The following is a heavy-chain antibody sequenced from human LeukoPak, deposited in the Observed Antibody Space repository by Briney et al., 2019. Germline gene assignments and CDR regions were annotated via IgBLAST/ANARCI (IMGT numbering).Heavy chain of an antibody. CDR2: ISSSSSYI. CDR3: ARDVYGSETPYGMDV. J-gene: IGHJ6*02. CDR1: GGSMSPYH. Sequence: ETLSLTCTVSGGSMSPYHWGWIRQAPGKGLEWVSSISSSSSYIYYADSVKGRFTISRDNAKNSLYLQMNSLRAEDTAVYYCARDVYGSETPYGMDVWGQGTTVTVSS. D-gene: IGHD3-10*01. V-gene: IGHV3-21*01.